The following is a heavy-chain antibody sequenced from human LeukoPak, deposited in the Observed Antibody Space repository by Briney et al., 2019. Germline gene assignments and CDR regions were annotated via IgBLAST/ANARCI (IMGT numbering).Heavy chain of an antibody. CDR2: IYPGDSDT. J-gene: IGHJ6*02. D-gene: IGHD2-15*01. CDR3: ARALPKDTYYYYGMDV. CDR1: GFSFTNSW. Sequence: GESLKISCMGSGFSFTNSWIGWVRQMPGKGLEWIGIIYPGDSDTRYNPSFQGQVTISADKSINTVYLQWSSLKASDTAMFYCARALPKDTYYYYGMDVWGQGTTVTVSS. V-gene: IGHV5-51*01.